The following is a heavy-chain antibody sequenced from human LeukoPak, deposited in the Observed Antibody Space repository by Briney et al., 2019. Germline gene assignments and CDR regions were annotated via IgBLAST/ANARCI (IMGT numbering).Heavy chain of an antibody. Sequence: SETLSLTCTVSGGSISSDYWSWIRQPPGKGLEWIGYLYYSGTTKYNPYPKSRVTISVDTSKNQCSLKLTSVTAADTAVYFCARGGKWLQIDYWGQGTLVTVSS. CDR1: GGSISSDY. D-gene: IGHD5-24*01. V-gene: IGHV4-59*01. CDR3: ARGGKWLQIDY. J-gene: IGHJ4*02. CDR2: LYYSGTT.